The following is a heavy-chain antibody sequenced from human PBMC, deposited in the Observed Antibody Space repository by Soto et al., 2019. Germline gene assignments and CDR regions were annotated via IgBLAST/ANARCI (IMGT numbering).Heavy chain of an antibody. CDR3: ARDFCTNGVCYEGTNFDY. CDR2: ISSSSGTI. Sequence: EVQLVESGGGLIQPGGSLRLSCAASGFTFSSYTMNWVRQAPGKGLEWVSYISSSSGTIYYTDSVKGRFTISRDNAKNLLYLQMNSLRDEDTAVYYCARDFCTNGVCYEGTNFDYWGQGTLVTVSS. CDR1: GFTFSSYT. D-gene: IGHD2-8*01. V-gene: IGHV3-48*02. J-gene: IGHJ4*02.